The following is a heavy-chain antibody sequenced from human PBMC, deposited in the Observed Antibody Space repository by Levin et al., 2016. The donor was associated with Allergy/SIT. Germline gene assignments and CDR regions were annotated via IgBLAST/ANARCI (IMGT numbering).Heavy chain of an antibody. CDR3: ARPESDRYYYYYAMDV. J-gene: IGHJ6*02. V-gene: IGHV3-30*03. CDR1: GFTFSSYD. Sequence: SLKISCAASGFTFSSYDLHWVRESPGEGLEWVAAISFDARKKFYAGSVKGRFTISRDNSKNTLNLQMDSLRPEDTGVYYCARPESDRYYYYYAMDVWGQGTTVIVS. CDR2: ISFDARKK.